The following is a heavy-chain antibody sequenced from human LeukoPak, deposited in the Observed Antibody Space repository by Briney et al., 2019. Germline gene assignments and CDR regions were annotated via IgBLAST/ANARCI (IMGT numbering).Heavy chain of an antibody. CDR3: ARDFVGATKGGFDY. V-gene: IGHV1-18*01. D-gene: IGHD1-26*01. CDR1: GYTFTSYG. J-gene: IGHJ4*02. Sequence: ASVKVSCKASGYTFTSYGISWVRQSPGQGLEWMGWISAYNGNTNYAQKLQGRVTMTTDTSTSTAYMELRSLRSDDTAVYYCARDFVGATKGGFDYWGQGTLVTVSS. CDR2: ISAYNGNT.